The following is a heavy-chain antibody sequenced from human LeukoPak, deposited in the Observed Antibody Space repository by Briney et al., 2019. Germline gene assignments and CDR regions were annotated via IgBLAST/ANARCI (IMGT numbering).Heavy chain of an antibody. CDR3: ARDLSRSYLRLEDY. Sequence: EASVKVSCKASGYTFTSYYMHWVRQAPGQGLEWMGWINTNTGNPTYAQGFTGRFVFSLDTSVSTAYLQISSLKAEDTAVYYCARDLSRSYLRLEDYWGQGTLVTVSS. V-gene: IGHV7-4-1*02. D-gene: IGHD1-26*01. CDR1: GYTFTSYY. J-gene: IGHJ4*02. CDR2: INTNTGNP.